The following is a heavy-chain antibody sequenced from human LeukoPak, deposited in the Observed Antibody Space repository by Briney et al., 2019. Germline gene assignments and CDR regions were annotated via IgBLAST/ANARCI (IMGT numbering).Heavy chain of an antibody. V-gene: IGHV3-74*01. CDR2: VNTDGSAT. Sequence: PGGSLRLSCAASGFTFSNYWMHWVRQTPGKGLVWVSRVNTDGSATAYADSVKGRFTISRDNAKNTLYLQMNSLRAEDTAVYYCARVLLWFGEALDYGMDVWGQGTTVTVSS. CDR1: GFTFSNYW. J-gene: IGHJ6*02. CDR3: ARVLLWFGEALDYGMDV. D-gene: IGHD3-10*01.